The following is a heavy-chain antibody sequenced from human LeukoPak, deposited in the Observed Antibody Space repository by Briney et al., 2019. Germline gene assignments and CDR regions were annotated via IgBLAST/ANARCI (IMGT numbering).Heavy chain of an antibody. D-gene: IGHD6-13*01. CDR3: ARGDGRQQLVLVY. Sequence: GGSLRLSCAASGFTFSSYAMTWVRQAPGKGLEWVSGISWNSGSIGYADSVKGRFTISRDNAKNSLYLQMNSLRAEDTAVYYCARGDGRQQLVLVYWGQGTLVTVSS. V-gene: IGHV3-9*01. CDR2: ISWNSGSI. CDR1: GFTFSSYA. J-gene: IGHJ4*02.